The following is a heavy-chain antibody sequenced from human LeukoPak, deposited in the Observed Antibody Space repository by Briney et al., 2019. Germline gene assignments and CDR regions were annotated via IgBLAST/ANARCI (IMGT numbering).Heavy chain of an antibody. CDR1: GGSFSGYY. CDR3: ARLRRGNWFDP. Sequence: SETLSLTCAVYGGSFSGYYWSWIRQPPGKGLEWIGEINHSGSTNYNPSLKSRVTISVDTSKNQFSLKLSSVTAADTAVYYCARLRRGNWFDPWGQGTLVTVSS. V-gene: IGHV4-34*01. J-gene: IGHJ5*02. CDR2: INHSGST.